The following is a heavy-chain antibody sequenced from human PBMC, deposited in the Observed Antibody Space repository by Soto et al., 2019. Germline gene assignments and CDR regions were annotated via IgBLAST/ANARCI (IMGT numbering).Heavy chain of an antibody. V-gene: IGHV1-2*04. CDR3: ARGFREFWFGEFPSYYDMDV. J-gene: IGHJ6*02. CDR2: INPNSGGT. CDR1: GYTFTGYY. D-gene: IGHD3-10*01. Sequence: ASVKVSCKASGYTFTGYYMHWVRQAPGQGLEWMGWINPNSGGTNYAQKFQGWVTMTRDTSISTAYMELSRLRSDDTAVYYCARGFREFWFGEFPSYYDMDVWGQGTTVTVSS.